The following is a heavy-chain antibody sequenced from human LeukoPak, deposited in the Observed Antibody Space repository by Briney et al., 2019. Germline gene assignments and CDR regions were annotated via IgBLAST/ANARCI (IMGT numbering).Heavy chain of an antibody. CDR3: ATLNTDGWYFDN. V-gene: IGHV4-39*01. J-gene: IGHJ4*02. D-gene: IGHD5-24*01. Sequence: PSETLSLTCSVXGGXIXNSRYXXXXXXXPXGKGLEWIGSIYYSGXNNSNPSLRRRLTISVDTSKNQFSLKLGSVTAADAAVYYCATLNTDGWYFDNWGQGTLVTVSS. CDR1: GGXIXNSRYX. CDR2: IYYSGXN.